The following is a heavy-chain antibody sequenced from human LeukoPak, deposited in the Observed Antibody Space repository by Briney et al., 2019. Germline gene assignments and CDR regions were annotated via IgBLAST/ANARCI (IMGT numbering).Heavy chain of an antibody. V-gene: IGHV1-8*01. D-gene: IGHD2-15*01. Sequence: GASVKVSCKASGYTFTSYDINWVRQATGQGLEWMGWMNPNSGNTGYAQKFQARVTMTRNTSISTAYMELSSLRSEDTAVYYCARVRYCSGGSCYAFVAFDIWGQGTMVTVSS. CDR2: MNPNSGNT. CDR3: ARVRYCSGGSCYAFVAFDI. CDR1: GYTFTSYD. J-gene: IGHJ3*02.